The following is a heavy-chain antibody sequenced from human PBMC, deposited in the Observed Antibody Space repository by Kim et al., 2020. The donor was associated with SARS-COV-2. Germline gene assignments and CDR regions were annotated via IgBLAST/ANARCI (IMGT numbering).Heavy chain of an antibody. Sequence: SETLSLTCTVSGGSISDYYWSWIRQPPGKGLEWVGYIYYSGSTKYNPSLQSRVSISLDTSKNQFSLKLGSLTAADTAVYYCGRQTPGRLNFSSFDYWGQGTLVTVSS. J-gene: IGHJ4*02. CDR1: GGSISDYY. CDR3: GRQTPGRLNFSSFDY. D-gene: IGHD1-1*01. CDR2: IYYSGST. V-gene: IGHV4-59*08.